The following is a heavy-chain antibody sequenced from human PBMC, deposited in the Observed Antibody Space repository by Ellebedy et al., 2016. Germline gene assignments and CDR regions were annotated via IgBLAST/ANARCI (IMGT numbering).Heavy chain of an antibody. D-gene: IGHD3-10*01. J-gene: IGHJ5*02. CDR3: ARQRITMVRGVSAGGWFNP. V-gene: IGHV4-61*01. CDR2: ISYTGST. CDR1: GDSVSSGSYY. Sequence: GSLRLSXTVSGDSVSSGSYYWSWIRQPPEKGLEWIGHISYTGSTNYNPSLKSRVTISVDTSKNQFSLKLSSVTAADTAVYYCARQRITMVRGVSAGGWFNPWGQGTLVTVSS.